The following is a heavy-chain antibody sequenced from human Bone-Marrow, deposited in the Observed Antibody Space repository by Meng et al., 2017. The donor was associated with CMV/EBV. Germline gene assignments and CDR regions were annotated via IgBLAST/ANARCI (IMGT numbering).Heavy chain of an antibody. J-gene: IGHJ5*02. Sequence: SETLSLTCTVSGGSINSSNYYWGWIRQPPGKGLEWIGTIYYSGSTSYNPSLKSRVTISVDTSKNQFSLKLNSVTAADTAVYYCARQIYDTSGEGWFDPWGQGTLVTVSS. CDR3: ARQIYDTSGEGWFDP. CDR2: IYYSGST. CDR1: GGSINSSNYY. V-gene: IGHV4-39*01. D-gene: IGHD3-3*01.